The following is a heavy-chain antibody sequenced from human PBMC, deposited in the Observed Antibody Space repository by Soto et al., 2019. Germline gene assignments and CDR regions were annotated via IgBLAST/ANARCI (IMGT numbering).Heavy chain of an antibody. D-gene: IGHD6-13*01. CDR2: IILILGIA. CDR1: GGTFSSYT. J-gene: IGHJ6*02. Sequence: QVQLVQSGAEVKKPGSSVKVSCKASGGTFSSYTISWVRQAPGQGLEWMGRIILILGIANYAQKFQGRVTITADKSTSTAYMELSSLRSEDTAVYYCASVTGSSWYYYYGMDVWGQGTTVTVSS. CDR3: ASVTGSSWYYYYGMDV. V-gene: IGHV1-69*02.